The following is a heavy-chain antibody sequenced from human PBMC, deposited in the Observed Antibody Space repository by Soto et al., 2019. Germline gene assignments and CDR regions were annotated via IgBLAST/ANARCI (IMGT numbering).Heavy chain of an antibody. CDR2: ISNDGSNK. V-gene: IGHV3-30*18. CDR1: GFTFTRYS. J-gene: IGHJ6*02. CDR3: TKDGRFDSDGSLYYYYYGMDV. Sequence: PGGSLRLSCAASGFTFTRYSMNWVRQAPGKGLEWVAIISNDGSNKYYIESVRGRFTISRDNSKNMLFLQMNSLRVEDTAVYFCTKDGRFDSDGSLYYYYYGMDVWGQGTTVTVSS. D-gene: IGHD2-15*01.